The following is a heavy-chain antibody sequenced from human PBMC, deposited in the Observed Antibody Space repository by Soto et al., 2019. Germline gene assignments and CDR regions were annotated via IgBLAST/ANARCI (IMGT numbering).Heavy chain of an antibody. CDR3: ARDYYDFWSDKTRTDV. CDR2: IKQDGSEK. CDR1: GFTFSSYW. V-gene: IGHV3-7*01. D-gene: IGHD3-3*01. Sequence: PGGSLRLSCAASGFTFSSYWMSWVRQAPGKGLEWVANIKQDGSEKYYVDSVKGRFTISRDNAKNSLYLQMNSLRAEDTAVYYCARDYYDFWSDKTRTDVWGKGTTVTVSS. J-gene: IGHJ6*04.